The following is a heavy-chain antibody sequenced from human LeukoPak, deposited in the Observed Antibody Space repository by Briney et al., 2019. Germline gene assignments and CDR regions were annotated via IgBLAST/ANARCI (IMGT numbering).Heavy chain of an antibody. CDR3: ARDRGGISGTAFDY. Sequence: GGSLRLSCAASGFTFSSYDMNWVRQAPGKGLEWVSYISPSSTRIDYAASVRGRFTISRDNAKRSLYLQMSSLRAEDTAVYYCARDRGGISGTAFDYWGQGTLVTVSS. V-gene: IGHV3-48*04. D-gene: IGHD3-10*01. CDR2: ISPSSTRI. CDR1: GFTFSSYD. J-gene: IGHJ4*02.